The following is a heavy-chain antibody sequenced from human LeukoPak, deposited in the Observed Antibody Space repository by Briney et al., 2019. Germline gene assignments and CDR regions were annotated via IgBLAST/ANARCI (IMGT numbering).Heavy chain of an antibody. CDR2: INPNNNYT. CDR3: AKNPYEYYFDY. CDR1: GYSFTGYY. J-gene: IGHJ4*02. D-gene: IGHD5-12*01. V-gene: IGHV1-2*02. Sequence: GASVKVSCKASGYSFTGYYIHWVRQAPGQGLEWMGWINPNNNYTNYAQKFQGRVSMTRDTPISTAYMELSTLTSDDTAVYYCAKNPYEYYFDYWGQGTPVTVSS.